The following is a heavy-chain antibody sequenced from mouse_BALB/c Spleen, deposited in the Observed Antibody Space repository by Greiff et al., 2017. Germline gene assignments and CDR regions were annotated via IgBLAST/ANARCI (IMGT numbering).Heavy chain of an antibody. J-gene: IGHJ3*01. Sequence: QVQLKESGPGLVAPSQSLSITCTVSGFSLTGYGVNWVRQPPGKGLEWLGMIWGDGSTDYNSALKSRLSISKDNSKSQVFLKMNSLQTDDTARYYCARASLYGYDGWFAYWGQGTLVTVSA. CDR1: GFSLTGYG. CDR2: IWGDGST. V-gene: IGHV2-6-7*01. D-gene: IGHD2-2*01. CDR3: ARASLYGYDGWFAY.